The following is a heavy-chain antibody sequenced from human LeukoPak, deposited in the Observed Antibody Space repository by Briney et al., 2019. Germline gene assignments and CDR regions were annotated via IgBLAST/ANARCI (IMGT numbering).Heavy chain of an antibody. J-gene: IGHJ6*03. CDR3: ARDQDSYAPDYYYYMDV. CDR2: ISAYNGNT. D-gene: IGHD5-18*01. V-gene: IGHV1-18*01. CDR1: GYTFTSYG. Sequence: ASVKVSCKASGYTFTSYGISWVRQAPGQGLEWMGWISAYNGNTNYAQKPQGRVTMTTDTSTSTAYMELRSLRSDDTAVYYCARDQDSYAPDYYYYMDVWGKGTTVTVSS.